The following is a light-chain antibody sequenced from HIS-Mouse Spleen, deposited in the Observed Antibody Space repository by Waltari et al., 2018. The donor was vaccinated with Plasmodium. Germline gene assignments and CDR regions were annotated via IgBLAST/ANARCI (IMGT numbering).Light chain of an antibody. CDR3: QQYYSTPYT. CDR2: WAS. Sequence: DIVMTQSPDSLAVSLGERDNNKNYLAWYQQKPGQPPKLLIYWASTRESGVPDRFSGSGSGTDFTLTISSLQAEDVAVYYCQQYYSTPYTFGQGTKLEI. V-gene: IGKV4-1*01. CDR1: NKNY. J-gene: IGKJ2*01.